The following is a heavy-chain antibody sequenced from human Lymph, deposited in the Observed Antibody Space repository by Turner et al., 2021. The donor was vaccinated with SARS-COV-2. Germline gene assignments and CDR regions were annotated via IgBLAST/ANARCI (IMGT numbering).Heavy chain of an antibody. V-gene: IGHV1-69*10. CDR3: ARAVGGFGELGYYYYYGMDV. D-gene: IGHD3-10*01. CDR2: IIPILRIA. Sequence: QVQLVQSGAEVKKPGSSVKVSCKASGGTFSSYAISWVRQAPGQGLEWMGGIIPILRIATYAQKFQGRATITAEKSTSTAYMELSSLRSEDTAVFYCARAVGGFGELGYYYYYGMDVWGQGTTVTVSS. J-gene: IGHJ6*02. CDR1: GGTFSSYA.